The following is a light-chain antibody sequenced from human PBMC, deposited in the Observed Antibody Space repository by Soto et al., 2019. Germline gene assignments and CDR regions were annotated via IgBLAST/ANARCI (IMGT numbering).Light chain of an antibody. V-gene: IGKV3-20*01. Sequence: EIVLTQSPGTLSLSPGERATLSCRASQSVSSYYLAWYQQKPGQAPRLLIYGASSRATGIPDRFSGSGSGTDFTLTISRLAPEDFAVYYCQRYGSSPPFSFGPGPKVDIK. CDR2: GAS. J-gene: IGKJ3*01. CDR3: QRYGSSPPFS. CDR1: QSVSSYY.